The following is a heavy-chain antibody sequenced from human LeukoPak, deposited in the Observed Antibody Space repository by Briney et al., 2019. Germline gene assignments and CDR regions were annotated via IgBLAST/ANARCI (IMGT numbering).Heavy chain of an antibody. CDR2: ISYDGSNK. CDR1: GFTFSSYA. J-gene: IGHJ4*02. D-gene: IGHD1-1*01. Sequence: GRSLRLSCAASGFTFSSYAMHWVRQAPGKGLEWVAVISYDGSNKYYADSVKGRFTLSRDDSRNTVYLQLNNLRVEDTAIYYCAKANWVSNADAVGWGQGTQVTVSS. CDR3: AKANWVSNADAVG. V-gene: IGHV3-30*14.